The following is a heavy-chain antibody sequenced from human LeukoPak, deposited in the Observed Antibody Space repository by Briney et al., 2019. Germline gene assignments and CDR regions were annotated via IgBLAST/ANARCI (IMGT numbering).Heavy chain of an antibody. CDR3: AREVGYNNWFDP. J-gene: IGHJ5*02. Sequence: ASVKVSCKASGGTFSSYAISWVRQAPGQGLEWMGGIIPIFGTANYAQKFQGRVTITADESTSTAYMELSSLRSEDTAVYFCAREVGYNNWFDPWGQGTLVTVSS. CDR1: GGTFSSYA. CDR2: IIPIFGTA. V-gene: IGHV1-69*13. D-gene: IGHD5-18*01.